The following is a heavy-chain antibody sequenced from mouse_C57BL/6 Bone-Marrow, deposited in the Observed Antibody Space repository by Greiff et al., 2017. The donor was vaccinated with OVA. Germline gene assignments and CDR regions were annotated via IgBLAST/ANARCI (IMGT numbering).Heavy chain of an antibody. CDR3: ARRDYYGSSPFAY. Sequence: VQLQESGPGLVQPSQSLSITCTVSGFSLTSYGVHWVRQSPGKGLEWLGVIWSGGSTDYNAAFISSMSIRKDNSKSQVFFKMISLQADDTAIYYCARRDYYGSSPFAYWGQGTLVTVSA. CDR1: GFSLTSYG. V-gene: IGHV2-2*01. D-gene: IGHD1-1*01. CDR2: IWSGGST. J-gene: IGHJ3*01.